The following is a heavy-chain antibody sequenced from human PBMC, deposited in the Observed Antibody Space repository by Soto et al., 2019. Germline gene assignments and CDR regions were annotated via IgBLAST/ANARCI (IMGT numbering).Heavy chain of an antibody. Sequence: ASVKVSCKASGYTFSSYAMHWVRQAPGQRLEWMGWINAGNGNTKYSQKFQGRVTITRDTSASTAYMELSSLRSEDTAVYYCARSIVVVTAADYWGQGTLVTVSS. D-gene: IGHD2-21*02. CDR3: ARSIVVVTAADY. J-gene: IGHJ4*02. V-gene: IGHV1-3*01. CDR1: GYTFSSYA. CDR2: INAGNGNT.